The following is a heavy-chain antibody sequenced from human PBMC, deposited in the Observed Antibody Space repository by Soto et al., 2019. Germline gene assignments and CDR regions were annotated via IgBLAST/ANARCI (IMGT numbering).Heavy chain of an antibody. Sequence: GGSLRLSCAASGFTFSSYSMNWVRQAPGKGLEWVSYISSSSSTIYYADSVKGRFTISRDNAKNSLYLQMNSLRDEDTAVYYCGSTFYYPALKRRVTTSVDTSKNQFSLKLSNVTAEDTAVYYCARALSHDFWSGYPYHYYYYYYMDVWGKGTTVTVSS. CDR2: ISSSSSTI. CDR1: GFTFSSYS. CDR3: GSTFYYPALKRRVTTSVDTSKNQFSLKLSNVTAEDTAVYYCARALSHDFWSGYPYHYYYYYYMDV. V-gene: IGHV3-48*02. D-gene: IGHD2-21*02. J-gene: IGHJ6*03.